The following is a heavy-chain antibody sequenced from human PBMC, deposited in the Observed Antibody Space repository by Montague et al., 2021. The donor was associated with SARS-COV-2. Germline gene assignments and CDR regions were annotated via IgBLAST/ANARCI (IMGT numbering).Heavy chain of an antibody. CDR3: ARLTTSGSIA. J-gene: IGHJ5*02. CDR2: IFYRGNT. CDR1: GGSINNTSYD. Sequence: SDTLSLTCTVSGGSINNTSYDWGWIRQPPGKGLEWIGSIFYRGNTHYNASLKSRVTVSADTSKNQFSLNLTSVTAADTALYYCARLTTSGSIAWGQGTLVTVSS. D-gene: IGHD6-19*01. V-gene: IGHV4-39*01.